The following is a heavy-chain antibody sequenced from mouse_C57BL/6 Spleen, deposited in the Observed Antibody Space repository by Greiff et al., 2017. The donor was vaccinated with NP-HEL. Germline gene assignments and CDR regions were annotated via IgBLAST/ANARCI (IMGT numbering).Heavy chain of an antibody. CDR3: ARAQLSQAWCAY. D-gene: IGHD3-2*02. Sequence: ESGPGLVKPSQSLSLTCSVTGYSITSGYYWNWIRQFPGNKLEWMGYISYDGSNNYNPSLKNRISITRDTSKNQFFLKLNSVTTEDTATYYCARAQLSQAWCAYWGQGTLVTVSA. CDR1: GYSITSGYY. J-gene: IGHJ3*01. V-gene: IGHV3-6*01. CDR2: ISYDGSN.